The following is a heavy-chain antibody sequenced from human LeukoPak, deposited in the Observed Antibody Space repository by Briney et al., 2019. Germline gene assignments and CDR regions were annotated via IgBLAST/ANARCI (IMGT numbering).Heavy chain of an antibody. J-gene: IGHJ4*02. CDR2: LYYSGST. CDR1: GGSISSSSYY. Sequence: SETLSLTCTVSGGSISSSSYYWGWIRQPPGKGLEWIGSLYYSGSTYYNPSLKSRVTISVDTSKNQFSLKLSSVTAADTAVYYCASLGYDPSSSSPYAFDYWGQGTLVTVSS. V-gene: IGHV4-39*01. CDR3: ASLGYDPSSSSPYAFDY. D-gene: IGHD6-6*01.